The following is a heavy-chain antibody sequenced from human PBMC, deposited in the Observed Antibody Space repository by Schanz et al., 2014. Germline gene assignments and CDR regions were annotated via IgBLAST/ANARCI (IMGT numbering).Heavy chain of an antibody. V-gene: IGHV3-11*01. CDR1: GFIFNDYY. CDR3: AKLDGYAYGSMGQEYFDY. D-gene: IGHD5-18*01. CDR2: ISRDGTTS. J-gene: IGHJ4*02. Sequence: QVQLVESGGGLVKPGGSLRLSCAASGFIFNDYYMNWIRQAPGKGLEWLSYISRDGTTSYYADSVKGRFTISRDNAKNSLYLEMTSLRGEDTAVYYCAKLDGYAYGSMGQEYFDYWGQGTLVAVSS.